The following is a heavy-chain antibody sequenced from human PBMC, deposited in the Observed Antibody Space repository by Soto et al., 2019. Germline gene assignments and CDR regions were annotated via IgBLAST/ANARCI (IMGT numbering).Heavy chain of an antibody. CDR3: ATTLVTRKRSGYKY. D-gene: IGHD3-3*01. CDR2: IYYSGSI. CDR1: GGSVSYGDYY. J-gene: IGHJ4*02. V-gene: IGHV4-30-4*01. Sequence: PSETLSLTCTVSGGSVSYGDYYWSWIRQPPGKGLEWLGYIYYSGSIYYNPSLKSRATISVDTSKNQFSLKLTSMTAADTAVYYCATTLVTRKRSGYKYWGQGNQVTVYS.